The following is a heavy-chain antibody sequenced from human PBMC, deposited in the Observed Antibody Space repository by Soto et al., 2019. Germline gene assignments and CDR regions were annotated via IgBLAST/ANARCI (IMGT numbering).Heavy chain of an antibody. V-gene: IGHV3-33*01. Sequence: GGSLRLSCAASGFRFSSYGMHWVRQAPGKGLEWVTFIWHDGNYKYYGESVKGRFTIARDNSKNRLYLQMNSLRVEDTAVYYCAREAKYYYDSSGSNGMDVWGQGTTVTVSS. CDR2: IWHDGNYK. D-gene: IGHD3-22*01. J-gene: IGHJ6*02. CDR1: GFRFSSYG. CDR3: AREAKYYYDSSGSNGMDV.